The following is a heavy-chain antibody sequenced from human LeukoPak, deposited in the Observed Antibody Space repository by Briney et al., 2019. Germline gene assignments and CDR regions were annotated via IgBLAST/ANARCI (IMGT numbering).Heavy chain of an antibody. D-gene: IGHD6-13*01. CDR2: IKQDGSEE. CDR3: ARVSAGTNDY. V-gene: IGHV3-7*01. J-gene: IGHJ4*02. CDR1: GFTFGDYA. Sequence: PGGSLRLSCSASGFTFGDYAMGWVRQAPGKGLEWVANIKQDGSEEYYVDSVKGRFTISRDNAKNSLYLQMNSLRAEDTAVYYCARVSAGTNDYWGQGTLVTVSS.